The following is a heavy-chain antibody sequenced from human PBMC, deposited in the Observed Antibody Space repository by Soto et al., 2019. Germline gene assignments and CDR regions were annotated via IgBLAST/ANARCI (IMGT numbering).Heavy chain of an antibody. Sequence: QVQLQESGPGLVKPSETLSLMCTVSGGSISSYYWSWIRQPPGKGLEWIGYIYYSGSTNYNPSLNSRVTRAVDTSKNQFSLKLSSVTAADTAVYYCARERRDGYKHYLDYWGQGTLVTVSS. CDR1: GGSISSYY. D-gene: IGHD5-12*01. J-gene: IGHJ4*02. V-gene: IGHV4-59*01. CDR3: ARERRDGYKHYLDY. CDR2: IYYSGST.